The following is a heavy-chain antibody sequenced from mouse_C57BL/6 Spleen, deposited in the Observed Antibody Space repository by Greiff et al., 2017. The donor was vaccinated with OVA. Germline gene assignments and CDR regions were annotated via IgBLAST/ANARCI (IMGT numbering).Heavy chain of an antibody. D-gene: IGHD1-1*01. J-gene: IGHJ2*01. CDR2: IYPRDGST. CDR1: GYTFTDHS. V-gene: IGHV1-78*01. Sequence: QVHVKQSDAELVKPGASVKISCKVSGYTFTDHSIHWMKQRPEQGLEWIGYIYPRDGSTKYNEKFKGKATLTADKSSSTAYMQLNSLTSEDSEVYYCARRENYGSSYNYFDYWGQGTTLTVSS. CDR3: ARRENYGSSYNYFDY.